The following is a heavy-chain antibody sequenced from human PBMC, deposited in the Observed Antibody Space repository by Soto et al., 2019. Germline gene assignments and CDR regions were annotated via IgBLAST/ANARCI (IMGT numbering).Heavy chain of an antibody. V-gene: IGHV4-34*01. CDR2: INPSGSI. Sequence: VQLQQWGAGLLKPSETLSLTCAVYGGSFSGYHWSWFRQPPGKGLEWIGEINPSGSINYNPSLKSRVTLSVDTAKSQFSLNLSSVTAADTAVYYCATFVGATTVTRGSPRDYWGQGTLVTVSS. D-gene: IGHD4-4*01. CDR3: ATFVGATTVTRGSPRDY. CDR1: GGSFSGYH. J-gene: IGHJ4*02.